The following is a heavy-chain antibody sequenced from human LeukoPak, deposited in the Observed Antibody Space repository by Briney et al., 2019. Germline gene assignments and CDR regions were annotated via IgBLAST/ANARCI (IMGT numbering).Heavy chain of an antibody. D-gene: IGHD6-13*01. CDR2: INHSGST. CDR1: GGSFSGYC. J-gene: IGHJ4*02. Sequence: PSETLSLTCTVYGGSFSGYCWSWIRQPPGKGLEWVGEINHSGSTNYNPSLKSRVTISVDTSKNQFSLKLTSVTAADTAVYYCARVGHIVAAGTYDWWGQGTLVTVSS. V-gene: IGHV4-34*01. CDR3: ARVGHIVAAGTYDW.